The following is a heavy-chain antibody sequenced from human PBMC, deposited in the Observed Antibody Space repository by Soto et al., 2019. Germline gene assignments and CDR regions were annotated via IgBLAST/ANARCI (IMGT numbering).Heavy chain of an antibody. J-gene: IGHJ6*02. CDR1: GFTFTNYW. CDR2: IKQDGSEK. Sequence: GGSLRLSCAASGFTFTNYWMTWVRQAPGKGLEWVANIKQDGSEKYYVDSVKGRFTISRDNAKNSLFLQMNSLRAEDTAVYYCARVGDYGFLGVQYYYYYGLDVWGQGTTVTVSS. V-gene: IGHV3-7*05. CDR3: ARVGDYGFLGVQYYYYYGLDV. D-gene: IGHD4-17*01.